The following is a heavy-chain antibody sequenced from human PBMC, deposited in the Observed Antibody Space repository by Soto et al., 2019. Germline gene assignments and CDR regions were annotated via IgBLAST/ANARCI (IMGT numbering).Heavy chain of an antibody. CDR1: GFSLSNARMG. V-gene: IGHV2-26*01. CDR3: ARIRRTMVRGSFWFDP. CDR2: IFSNDEK. Sequence: QVTLKESGPVLVKPTETLTLTCTVSGFSLSNARMGVSWIRQPPGKALEWLAHIFSNDEKSYSTSLKSRLTISKDTSKCQVVLTMTNMDPVDTATYSCARIRRTMVRGSFWFDPWGQGTLVTVSS. D-gene: IGHD3-10*01. J-gene: IGHJ5*02.